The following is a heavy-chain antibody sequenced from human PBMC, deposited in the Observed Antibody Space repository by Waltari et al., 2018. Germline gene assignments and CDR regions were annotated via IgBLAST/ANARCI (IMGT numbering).Heavy chain of an antibody. CDR2: ISSSNYI. Sequence: EVHLVESGGGLVKPGGSLRLSCGVSGFTLSTSSMNWVRQAPGKGLEWVSSISSSNYIKYADSVKGRFTISRDTTKNSLYLQMNSLRVEDTAVYHCAREPHYYDSPYFDYWGQGTLVTVSS. CDR1: GFTLSTSS. CDR3: AREPHYYDSPYFDY. D-gene: IGHD3-22*01. J-gene: IGHJ4*02. V-gene: IGHV3-21*01.